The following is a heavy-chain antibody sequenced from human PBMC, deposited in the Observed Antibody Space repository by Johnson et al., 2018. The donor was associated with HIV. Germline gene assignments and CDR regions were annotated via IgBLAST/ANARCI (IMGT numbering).Heavy chain of an antibody. J-gene: IGHJ3*02. CDR2: ISGSGGST. CDR3: AREPGLVAAFDI. Sequence: VQLVESGGGLVQPGGSLRLSCAASGFTFSSYAMSWVRQAPGKGLEWVAAISGSGGSTYYADSVKGRFTITNDNSKNTLYLQMNSLRADDTAVYYCAREPGLVAAFDIWGQGTMVTVSS. D-gene: IGHD6-19*01. CDR1: GFTFSSYA. V-gene: IGHV3-23*04.